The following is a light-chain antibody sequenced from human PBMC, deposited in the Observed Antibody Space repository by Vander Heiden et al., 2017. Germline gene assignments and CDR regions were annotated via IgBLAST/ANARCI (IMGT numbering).Light chain of an antibody. J-gene: IGKJ2*01. CDR1: QIISNNY. Sequence: VLTQFPATLSLSPGDRATLSCGASQIISNNYLAWYQQKPGLAPRLLIYEAYSRAAGIPDRFSGSGSGTDFTLTINRLEPEDLGIYYCQHYDNSPPYTFGQGTKLEIK. CDR3: QHYDNSPPYT. V-gene: IGKV3D-20*01. CDR2: EAY.